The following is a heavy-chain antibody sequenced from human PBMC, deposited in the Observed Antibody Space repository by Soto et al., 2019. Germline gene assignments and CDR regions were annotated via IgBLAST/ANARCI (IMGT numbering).Heavy chain of an antibody. CDR3: ARGSGYYYWDDY. V-gene: IGHV1-3*05. D-gene: IGHD3-22*01. CDR1: GYTFTSYA. CDR2: INAGTGNT. J-gene: IGHJ4*02. Sequence: QVQLVQSGAEEKKPGASVKVSCKASGYTFTSYAMHWVRQAPGQRLEWMGWINAGTGNTKYSQKFQGRVTITRDTSASTAYMARSSLRSEDTAVYYCARGSGYYYWDDYWGQGTLVTVSS.